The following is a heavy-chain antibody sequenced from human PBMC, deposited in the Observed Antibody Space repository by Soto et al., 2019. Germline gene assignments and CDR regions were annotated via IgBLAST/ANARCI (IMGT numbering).Heavy chain of an antibody. V-gene: IGHV4-39*01. D-gene: IGHD3-3*01. CDR2: IYYNGFT. Sequence: ASETLSLTCTVSGDSISSNSFYWGWIRQTPGKGLEWIGRIYYNGFTYYNRSLKSRLTISVVRSKNQFSMKLTSVTAAATTSYACARFYDFWRGPGHFDPWGQGILVTVSS. CDR1: GDSISSNSFY. CDR3: ARFYDFWRGPGHFDP. J-gene: IGHJ5*02.